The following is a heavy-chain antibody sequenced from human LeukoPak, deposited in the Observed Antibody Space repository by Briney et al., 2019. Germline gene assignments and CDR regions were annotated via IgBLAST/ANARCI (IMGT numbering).Heavy chain of an antibody. CDR1: GFTFSGYN. J-gene: IGHJ4*02. CDR2: IYYSGSS. V-gene: IGHV4-39*01. Sequence: PGGSLRLSCAVSGFTFSGYNMNWVRQSPGKGLEWIGSIYYSGSSSYNPSLQSRVSISVDTSKNHISLKVFSLTAADTALYYCARHVSGSAMMHYFDYWGQGNLVTVSS. D-gene: IGHD5-18*01. CDR3: ARHVSGSAMMHYFDY.